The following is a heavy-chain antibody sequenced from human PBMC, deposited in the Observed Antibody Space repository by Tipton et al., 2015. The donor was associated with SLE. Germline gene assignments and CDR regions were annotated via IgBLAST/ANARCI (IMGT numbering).Heavy chain of an antibody. CDR3: ARDRSKGFDY. CDR1: GGSISSDY. V-gene: IGHV4-59*12. J-gene: IGHJ4*02. CDR2: IYYSGST. Sequence: TLSLTCTVSGGSISSDYWSWIRQPPGKGLEWIGYIYYSGSTNYNPSLKSRVTISVDTSKNQFSLKLSSVTDADTAVYYCARDRSKGFDYWGQGTLVTVSS.